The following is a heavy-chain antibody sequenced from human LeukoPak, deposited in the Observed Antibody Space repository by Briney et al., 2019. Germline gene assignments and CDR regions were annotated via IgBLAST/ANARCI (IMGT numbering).Heavy chain of an antibody. J-gene: IGHJ5*02. CDR3: ARHGGYCSSTSRYGNWFDP. CDR2: IYYSGST. V-gene: IGHV4-39*01. D-gene: IGHD2-2*01. Sequence: SETLSLTCTVSGGSISSSSYYWGWIRQPPGKGLEWIGSIYYSGSTYYNPSLKSRVTISVDTSKNQFSLKLSSVTAADTAVYYCARHGGYCSSTSRYGNWFDPWGQGTLVTVSS. CDR1: GGSISSSSYY.